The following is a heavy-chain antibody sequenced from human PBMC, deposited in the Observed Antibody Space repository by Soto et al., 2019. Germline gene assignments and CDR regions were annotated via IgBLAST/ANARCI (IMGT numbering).Heavy chain of an antibody. CDR3: ARDVYYDILTGYYSYYFDY. V-gene: IGHV3-33*01. J-gene: IGHJ4*02. CDR1: GFTFSSYG. Sequence: QVQLVESGGGVVQPGRSLRLSCAASGFTFSSYGMHWVRQAPGKGLEWVAVIWYDGSNKYYADSVKGRFTISRDNSKNTLYLQMNSLRAEDTAVYYCARDVYYDILTGYYSYYFDYWGQGTLVTVSS. D-gene: IGHD3-9*01. CDR2: IWYDGSNK.